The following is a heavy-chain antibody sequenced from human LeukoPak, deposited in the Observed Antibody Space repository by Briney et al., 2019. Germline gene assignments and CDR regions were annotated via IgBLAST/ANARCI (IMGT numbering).Heavy chain of an antibody. CDR2: MFYSGST. CDR1: GGPINSNGYY. D-gene: IGHD3-9*01. Sequence: SETLSLTCTVSGGPINSNGYYWGWIRQSPGKGLEWIGSMFYSGSTDYNPSLKSRVTISVDTSKNHFSLKLSSVTAAHTAVYSSVTGRRLSKGLTGSNNWFDPWGQGTLVTVSS. V-gene: IGHV4-39*07. J-gene: IGHJ5*02. CDR3: VTGRRLSKGLTGSNNWFDP.